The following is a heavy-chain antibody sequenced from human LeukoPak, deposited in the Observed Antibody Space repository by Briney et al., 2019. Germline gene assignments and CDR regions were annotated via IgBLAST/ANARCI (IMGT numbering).Heavy chain of an antibody. V-gene: IGHV4-31*03. CDR1: GGSISSRGYY. D-gene: IGHD3-10*01. J-gene: IGHJ5*02. CDR3: ARDRVRGTITYAGFDP. Sequence: PSQTLSLTCTVSGGSISSRGYYWSWIRQHPGKGLEWIGYIYYSGSTFYNPSLKSRVTISIDTSKNQLSLNLSSVTAADTAVYYCARDRVRGTITYAGFDPWGQGTLVTVSS. CDR2: IYYSGST.